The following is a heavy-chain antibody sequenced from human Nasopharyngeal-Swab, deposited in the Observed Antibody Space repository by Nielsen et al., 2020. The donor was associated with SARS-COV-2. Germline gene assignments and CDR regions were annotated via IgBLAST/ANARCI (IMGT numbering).Heavy chain of an antibody. V-gene: IGHV3-30*02. CDR1: GFTFSSYG. J-gene: IGHJ3*02. Sequence: GGSLRLSCAASGFTFSSYGMHWVRQAPGKGLEWVAFIRYDGSNKYYADSVKDRFTISRDNSKNTLYLQMNSLRAEDTAVYYCAKDMTAKYCSSTSCQREDAFDIWGQGTMVTVSS. D-gene: IGHD2-2*01. CDR2: IRYDGSNK. CDR3: AKDMTAKYCSSTSCQREDAFDI.